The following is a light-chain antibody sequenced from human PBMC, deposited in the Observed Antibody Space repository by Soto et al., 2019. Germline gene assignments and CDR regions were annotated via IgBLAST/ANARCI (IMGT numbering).Light chain of an antibody. J-gene: IGKJ4*01. CDR1: QSISSW. CDR3: QKYNSAPLT. Sequence: DIHITQSPSTLSASVGDRVTITGRASQSISSWLAWYQQKPGKAPKLLIYAASTLQAGVPSRFSGSGSGTDFTLTISSLQPEDVAAYYCQKYNSAPLTFGGGTKVDIK. V-gene: IGKV1-27*01. CDR2: AAS.